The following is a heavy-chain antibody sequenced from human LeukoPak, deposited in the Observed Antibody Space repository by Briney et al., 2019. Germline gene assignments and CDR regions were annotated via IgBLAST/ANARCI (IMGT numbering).Heavy chain of an antibody. J-gene: IGHJ4*02. Sequence: ASVKVSCKASGYTFIDYYMHWVRQAPGQGLEWIGWISPNIGVTKCVQKFQGRVTMTRDTSITTVYMELSGLSFDDTAVYYCARGGGRYSVDYWGQGTLVIVSS. V-gene: IGHV1-2*02. CDR1: GYTFIDYY. D-gene: IGHD1-26*01. CDR2: ISPNIGVT. CDR3: ARGGGRYSVDY.